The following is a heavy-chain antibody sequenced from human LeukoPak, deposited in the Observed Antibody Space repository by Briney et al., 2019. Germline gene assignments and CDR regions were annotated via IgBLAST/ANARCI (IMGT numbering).Heavy chain of an antibody. D-gene: IGHD6-13*01. V-gene: IGHV3-23*01. Sequence: GGSLRLSCAASGFTFSSYGMSWVRQAPGKGLEWVSGISGSGGFTYYADSLKGRFTISRDNSKNMPYLQMNSLRVEDTAVYYCAKGHGSTWYDGLYYFDYWGQGTLVTVSS. CDR2: ISGSGGFT. J-gene: IGHJ4*02. CDR1: GFTFSSYG. CDR3: AKGHGSTWYDGLYYFDY.